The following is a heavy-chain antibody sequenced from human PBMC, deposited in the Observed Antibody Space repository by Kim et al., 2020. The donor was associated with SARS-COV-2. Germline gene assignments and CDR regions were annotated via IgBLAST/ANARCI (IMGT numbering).Heavy chain of an antibody. D-gene: IGHD2-15*01. Sequence: GGSLRLSCAASGFTFSSYGMHWVRQAPGKGLEWVAVIWYDGSNKYYADSVKGRFTISRDNSKNTLYLQMNSLRAEDTAVYYCAKTYCSGGSCYSGIFDYWGQGTLVTVSS. J-gene: IGHJ4*02. CDR2: IWYDGSNK. CDR1: GFTFSSYG. V-gene: IGHV3-33*06. CDR3: AKTYCSGGSCYSGIFDY.